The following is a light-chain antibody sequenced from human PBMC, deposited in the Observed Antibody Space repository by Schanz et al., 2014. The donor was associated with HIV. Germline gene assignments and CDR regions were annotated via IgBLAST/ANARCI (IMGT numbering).Light chain of an antibody. CDR1: QTVSNN. CDR2: GAS. Sequence: EIVMTQSPGTLSVSPGERATLSCRASQTVSNNLAWYQQKPGQAPRLLIYGASSRASGIPDRFSGSGSGTDFTLSISRLETEDFAVYYCQHYVKSPQTFGQGTKVEI. CDR3: QHYVKSPQT. J-gene: IGKJ1*01. V-gene: IGKV3-20*01.